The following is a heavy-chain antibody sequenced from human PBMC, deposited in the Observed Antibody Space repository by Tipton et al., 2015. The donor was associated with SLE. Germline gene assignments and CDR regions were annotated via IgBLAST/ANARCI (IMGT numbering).Heavy chain of an antibody. Sequence: QLVQSGAEVRKPGASVKISCKASGYTFADYYINWVRQAPGQGLEWMGVIDPNEDIVSYAQKFQGRVTMTRDTSTRTVYMELRSLRSDDTAVYYCARDLPYSHNWFDPWGHGTLVTVSS. CDR3: ARDLPYSHNWFDP. J-gene: IGHJ5*02. CDR1: GYTFADYY. V-gene: IGHV1-46*01. CDR2: IDPNEDIV. D-gene: IGHD6-13*01.